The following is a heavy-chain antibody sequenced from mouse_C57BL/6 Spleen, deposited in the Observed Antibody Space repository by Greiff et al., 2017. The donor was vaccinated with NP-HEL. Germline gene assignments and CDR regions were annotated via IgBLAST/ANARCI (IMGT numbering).Heavy chain of an antibody. CDR2: IWRGGST. V-gene: IGHV2-5*01. CDR1: GFSLTSYG. Sequence: VKLMESGPGLVQPSQSLSITCTVSGFSLTSYGVHWVRQSPGKGLEWLGVIWRGGSTDYNAAFMSRLSITKDNSKSQVFFKMNSLQADDTAIYYCAKAYYSNYHAMDYWGQGTSVTVSS. D-gene: IGHD2-5*01. J-gene: IGHJ4*01. CDR3: AKAYYSNYHAMDY.